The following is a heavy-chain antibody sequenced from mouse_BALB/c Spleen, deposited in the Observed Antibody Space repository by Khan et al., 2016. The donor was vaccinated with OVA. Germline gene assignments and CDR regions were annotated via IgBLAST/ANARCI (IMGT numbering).Heavy chain of an antibody. J-gene: IGHJ4*01. CDR3: ARRTTVYAMDY. V-gene: IGHV1-4*01. Sequence: QVQLQQSGAELARPGASVKMSCRASGYTFTSNTMHWVKQRPGQGLEWLGYINPRSGYSNYNQNFKDKATLTADKSSSTAYMQLSSLTSEDSAVYYCARRTTVYAMDYWGQGTSVTVSS. CDR1: GYTFTSNT. D-gene: IGHD1-1*01. CDR2: INPRSGYS.